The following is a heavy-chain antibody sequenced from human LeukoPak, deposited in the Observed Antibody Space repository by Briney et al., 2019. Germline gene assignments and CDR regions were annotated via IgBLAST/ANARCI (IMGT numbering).Heavy chain of an antibody. D-gene: IGHD3-9*01. CDR2: IKSKTDGGTT. J-gene: IGHJ6*03. CDR3: TADDILTGYYTYYYYYYMDV. Sequence: GGSLRLSCAASGFTFSSYWVSWVRQAPGKGLEWVGSIKSKTDGGTTDYAAHVKGRFTISREDSKNTLYLQMNSLKTEDTAVYYCTADDILTGYYTYYYYYYMDVWGKGTTVTVSS. V-gene: IGHV3-15*01. CDR1: GFTFSSYW.